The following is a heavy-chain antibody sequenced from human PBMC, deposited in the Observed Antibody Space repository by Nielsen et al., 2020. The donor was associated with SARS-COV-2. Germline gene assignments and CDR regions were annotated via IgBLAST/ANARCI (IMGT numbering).Heavy chain of an antibody. D-gene: IGHD2-2*01. J-gene: IGHJ4*02. V-gene: IGHV1-3*01. CDR3: ARSRGCSATSCFFDY. Sequence: ASVKVSCKASGYTFTSYAMHWARQAPGQRLEWMGWINAGNGNTKYSQKFRGRVTITRDTSASTAYMELSGLSSEDTAVYYCARSRGCSATSCFFDYWGQGALVTVSS. CDR1: GYTFTSYA. CDR2: INAGNGNT.